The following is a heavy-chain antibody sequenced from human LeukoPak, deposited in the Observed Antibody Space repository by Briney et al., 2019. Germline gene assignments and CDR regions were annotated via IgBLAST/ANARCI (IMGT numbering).Heavy chain of an antibody. CDR3: ASRGDSSGYRFDY. D-gene: IGHD3-22*01. CDR1: GYTFTGYY. Sequence: ASVKVSCKASGYTFTGYYMHWVRQAPGQGRGWMGRINPNSGGTNYAQKFQGRVTMTRDTSISTAYMELSRLRSDDTAVYYCASRGDSSGYRFDYWGQGTLVTVSS. V-gene: IGHV1-2*06. J-gene: IGHJ4*02. CDR2: INPNSGGT.